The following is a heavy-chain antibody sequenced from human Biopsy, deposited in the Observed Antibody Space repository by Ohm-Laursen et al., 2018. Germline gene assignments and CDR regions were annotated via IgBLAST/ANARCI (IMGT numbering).Heavy chain of an antibody. D-gene: IGHD3-22*01. CDR2: INHSGRT. J-gene: IGHJ6*02. Sequence: GTLSLTCAVYGESFNGCYWSWIRQTPGKGLEWIGEINHSGRTSYNPSLKSRVTISVDTSKNQFSLKVRSVTAADTAVYYCVRGVDYYDPYHYYALDVWGQGTTVTVSS. V-gene: IGHV4-34*01. CDR1: GESFNGCY. CDR3: VRGVDYYDPYHYYALDV.